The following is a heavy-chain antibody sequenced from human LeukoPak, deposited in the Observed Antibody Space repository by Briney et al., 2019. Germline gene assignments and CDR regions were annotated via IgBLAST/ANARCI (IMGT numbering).Heavy chain of an antibody. D-gene: IGHD3-10*01. J-gene: IGHJ4*02. CDR2: INPNSGGT. Sequence: ASVKVSCEASGYTFTGYYMHWVRQAPGQGLEWMGWINPNSGGTNYAQKFQGRVTMTRDTSISTAYMELSRLRSDDTAVYYCARDLPLAPYGSGSYSPDWGQGTLVTVSS. CDR1: GYTFTGYY. CDR3: ARDLPLAPYGSGSYSPD. V-gene: IGHV1-2*02.